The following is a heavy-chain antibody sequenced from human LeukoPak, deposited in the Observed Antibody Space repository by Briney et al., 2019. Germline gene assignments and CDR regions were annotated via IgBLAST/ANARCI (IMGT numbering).Heavy chain of an antibody. Sequence: ASVKVSCKASGYTFTSYGISWVRQAPGQGLEWMGWISAYNGNTNYAQKLQGRVTMTTDTSTSTAYTELRSLRSDDTAVYYCARDHREQWLVLGFDYWGQGTLVTVSS. CDR1: GYTFTSYG. J-gene: IGHJ4*02. CDR3: ARDHREQWLVLGFDY. CDR2: ISAYNGNT. D-gene: IGHD6-19*01. V-gene: IGHV1-18*01.